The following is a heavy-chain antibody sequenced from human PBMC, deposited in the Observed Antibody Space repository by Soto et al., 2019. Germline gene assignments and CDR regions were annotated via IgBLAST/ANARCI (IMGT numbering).Heavy chain of an antibody. V-gene: IGHV4-39*01. Sequence: PSETVSLTCTVAGGSIEISTYSWVSVRHTAGKGLEWIGTRYYTRNTYYNPSPKSRVTISVHTSKNQFSLKLSSVTAADTALYYCARLHGYCINSSCYDHYAMDVWGQGTTVT. CDR1: GGSIEISTYS. CDR2: RYYTRNT. J-gene: IGHJ6*02. D-gene: IGHD2-2*01. CDR3: ARLHGYCINSSCYDHYAMDV.